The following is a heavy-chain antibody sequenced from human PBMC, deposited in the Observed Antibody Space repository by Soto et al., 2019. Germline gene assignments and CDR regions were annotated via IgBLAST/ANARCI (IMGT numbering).Heavy chain of an antibody. V-gene: IGHV3-23*01. CDR1: GFSLNNFA. D-gene: IGHD2-2*01. Sequence: EVQLLESGGDLVQPGGSLRLSCAASGFSLNNFAMAWVRQAPGKGLEWVSTITSSGDKTSYADSVKGRFIISRDNSKNMLYLQMNSLRVEDTALSYCARDCASTSCSDWRDWGQGTLVTVSS. J-gene: IGHJ4*02. CDR3: ARDCASTSCSDWRD. CDR2: ITSSGDKT.